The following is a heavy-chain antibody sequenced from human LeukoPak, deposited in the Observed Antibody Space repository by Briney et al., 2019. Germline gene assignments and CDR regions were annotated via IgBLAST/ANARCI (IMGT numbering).Heavy chain of an antibody. J-gene: IGHJ4*02. D-gene: IGHD1-26*01. CDR3: ARIGGGGVGAIYFDY. CDR1: GYSISSSNW. Sequence: SETLSLTCAVSGYSISSSNWWGWIRQPPGKGLEWIGYIYYSGSTNYNPSLKSRVTMSVDTSKNQFSLKLSSVTALDTAVYYCARIGGGGVGAIYFDYWGQGTLVTVSS. CDR2: IYYSGST. V-gene: IGHV4-28*06.